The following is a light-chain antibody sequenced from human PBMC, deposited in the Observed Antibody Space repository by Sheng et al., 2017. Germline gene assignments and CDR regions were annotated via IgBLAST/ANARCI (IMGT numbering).Light chain of an antibody. Sequence: QSALTQPASVSGSPGQSITISCTGTNSDVGRFDLVSWYQHHPGKAPKVLIYEGSRRPSEVSNRFSGSKSGNTASLTVSGLQGEDEAHYYCSSFAGGNDLVFGGGTKLTVL. J-gene: IGLJ2*01. CDR2: EGS. V-gene: IGLV2-14*02. CDR1: NSDVGRFDL. CDR3: SSFAGGNDLV.